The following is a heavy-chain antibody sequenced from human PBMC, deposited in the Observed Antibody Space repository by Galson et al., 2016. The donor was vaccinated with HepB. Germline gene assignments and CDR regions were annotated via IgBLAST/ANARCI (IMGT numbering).Heavy chain of an antibody. Sequence: QSGAEVKKPGESLKISCKGSGYSFTSYWIGWVRQKPGKGLEWMGVIYPGDSDVKYHPSILGQVTISADKSIGAVYLQWSTLKASDTAIYYCAVFNGFVANWLNPWGQGTQVTVSS. V-gene: IGHV5-51*01. CDR2: IYPGDSDV. CDR1: GYSFTSYW. J-gene: IGHJ5*02. CDR3: AVFNGFVANWLNP. D-gene: IGHD3-10*01.